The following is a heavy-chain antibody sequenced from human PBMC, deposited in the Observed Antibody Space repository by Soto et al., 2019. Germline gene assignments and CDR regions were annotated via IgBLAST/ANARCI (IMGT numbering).Heavy chain of an antibody. J-gene: IGHJ4*02. Sequence: EVQLVESGGDLVQPGGSLRLSCAASGFTFSSYWVTWVRQAPGKGLEWVANIKEDGSQKYYVGSVEGRFTISRDNAKNSLYLQMNSLRAEDTAVYYCARDRQWGADDYCWGQGTLVTVSS. V-gene: IGHV3-7*01. CDR1: GFTFSSYW. D-gene: IGHD1-26*01. CDR2: IKEDGSQK. CDR3: ARDRQWGADDYC.